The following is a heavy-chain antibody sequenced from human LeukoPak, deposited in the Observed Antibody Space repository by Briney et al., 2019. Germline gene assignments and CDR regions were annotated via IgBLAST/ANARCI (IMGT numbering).Heavy chain of an antibody. CDR1: GGSFSDYY. V-gene: IGHV4-34*01. CDR3: ARGGDIVVVPAAHNWFDP. J-gene: IGHJ5*02. CDR2: INHSARN. D-gene: IGHD2-2*01. Sequence: SETLSLTCAVYGGSFSDYYWTWIRQPPGKGLEWIGEINHSARNNYNPSLKSRVTISVDTSKNQFSLKLSSVTAADTAVYYCARGGDIVVVPAAHNWFDPWGQGTLVTVSS.